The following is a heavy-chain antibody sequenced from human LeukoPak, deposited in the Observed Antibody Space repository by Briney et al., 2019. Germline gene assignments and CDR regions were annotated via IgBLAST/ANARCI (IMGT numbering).Heavy chain of an antibody. Sequence: ASVTVSFKASGYTFTVYYIHWVRQAPGQGGEWMGWIIGWINPNNCSTNYAQKFQGRVTMTRDTSISTAYMELSSLRSEDTAVYYCATGLAAYSSGWYVWDYWGQGTLVTVSS. J-gene: IGHJ4*02. CDR3: ATGLAAYSSGWYVWDY. V-gene: IGHV1-2*02. CDR1: GYTFTVYY. D-gene: IGHD6-19*01. CDR2: IIGWINPNNCST.